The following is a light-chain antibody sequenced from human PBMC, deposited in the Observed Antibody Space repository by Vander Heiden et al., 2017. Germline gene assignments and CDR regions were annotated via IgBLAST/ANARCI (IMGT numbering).Light chain of an antibody. J-gene: IGKJ4*01. CDR3: QQHRSWPSLT. CDR2: AAS. Sequence: EIVMTQSPSTLSVSPGDRATLSCRASQSISNNLAWYQQRPGQAPRLLIDAASTRATGIPDRFSGSGSGTEFTLTISSLQSEDFALYYCQQHRSWPSLTFGGGTKVEIK. V-gene: IGKV3-15*01. CDR1: QSISNN.